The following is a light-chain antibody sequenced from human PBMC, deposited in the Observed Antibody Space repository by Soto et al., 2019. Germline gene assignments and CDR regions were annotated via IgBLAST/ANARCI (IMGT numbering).Light chain of an antibody. J-gene: IGKJ5*01. CDR3: QQYSSSLIT. V-gene: IGKV3-20*01. Sequence: QSPGTLSLSPGERAILSCRASQTISSNYLARYQQKPGQAPRLLIYGASGRATGIPDRFSGSGSGTDFTLTISRLEPEDFAVYYCQQYSSSLITFGQGTRLEIK. CDR2: GAS. CDR1: QTISSNY.